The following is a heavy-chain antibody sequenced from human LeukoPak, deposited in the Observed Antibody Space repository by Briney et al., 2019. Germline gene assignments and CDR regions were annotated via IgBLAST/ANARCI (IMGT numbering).Heavy chain of an antibody. CDR3: ATTREPGYSSGWFDY. CDR2: INPNSGGT. CDR1: GYTFTGYY. J-gene: IGHJ4*02. D-gene: IGHD6-19*01. Sequence: ASVKVSCKASGYTFTGYYMHWVRQAPGQGLEWMGWINPNSGGTNYAQKFQGRVTMTRDTSISTAYMELSRLRPDDTAVYYCATTREPGYSSGWFDYWGQGTLVTVSS. V-gene: IGHV1-2*02.